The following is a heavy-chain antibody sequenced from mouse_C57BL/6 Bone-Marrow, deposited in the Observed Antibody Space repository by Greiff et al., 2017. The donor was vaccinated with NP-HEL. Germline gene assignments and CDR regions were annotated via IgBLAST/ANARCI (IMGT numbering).Heavy chain of an antibody. V-gene: IGHV5-4*01. CDR1: GFTFSSYA. CDR3: ARDTHVNWYFDV. CDR2: ISDGGSYT. J-gene: IGHJ1*03. Sequence: EVKVVESGGGLVKPGGSLKLSCAASGFTFSSYAMSWVRQTPEKRLEWVATISDGGSYTYYPDNVKGRFTISRDNAKNNLYLQMSHLKSEDTAMYYCARDTHVNWYFDVWGTGTTVTVSS.